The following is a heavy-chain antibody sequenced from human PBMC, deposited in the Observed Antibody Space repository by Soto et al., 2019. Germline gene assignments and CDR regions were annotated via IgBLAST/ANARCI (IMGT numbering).Heavy chain of an antibody. CDR1: GYTFTSCA. CDR3: ARPRYFDWLSVGDMDV. D-gene: IGHD3-9*01. Sequence: ASVKVSCKASGYTFTSCAMHWVRQAPGQRLEWMGWINAGNGNTKYSQKFQGRVTITRDTSASTAYMELSSLRSEDTAVYYCARPRYFDWLSVGDMDVWGQGTTVTVSS. J-gene: IGHJ6*02. V-gene: IGHV1-3*01. CDR2: INAGNGNT.